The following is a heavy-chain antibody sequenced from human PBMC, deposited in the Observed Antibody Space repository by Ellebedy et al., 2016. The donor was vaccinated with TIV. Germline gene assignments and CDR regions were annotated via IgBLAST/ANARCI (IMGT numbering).Heavy chain of an antibody. J-gene: IGHJ4*02. Sequence: GESLKISXKGSGYSFTSYWISWVRQMPGKGLEWMGRIDPSDSYTNYSPSFQGHDTISADKSISTAYLQWSSLKASDTAMYYCARHLTGDFDYWGQGTLVTVSS. V-gene: IGHV5-10-1*01. CDR3: ARHLTGDFDY. D-gene: IGHD4-11*01. CDR1: GYSFTSYW. CDR2: IDPSDSYT.